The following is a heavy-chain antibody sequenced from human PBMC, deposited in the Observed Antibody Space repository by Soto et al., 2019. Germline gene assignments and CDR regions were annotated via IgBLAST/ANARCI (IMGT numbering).Heavy chain of an antibody. CDR3: ARRNHDIVVVVAASGGMDV. J-gene: IGHJ6*02. D-gene: IGHD2-15*01. CDR1: GYTFTSYG. V-gene: IGHV1-18*01. CDR2: ISAYNGNT. Sequence: ASVKVSCKASGYTFTSYGISWVRQAPGQGLEWMGWISAYNGNTNYAQKLQGRVTMTTDTSTSTAYMELRSLRSDDTAVYYCARRNHDIVVVVAASGGMDVWGQGTTVTVSS.